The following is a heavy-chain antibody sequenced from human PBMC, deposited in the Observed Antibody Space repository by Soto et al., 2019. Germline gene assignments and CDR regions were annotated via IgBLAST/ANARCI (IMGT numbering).Heavy chain of an antibody. J-gene: IGHJ6*02. V-gene: IGHV3-33*01. Sequence: QVQLVESGGGAVQPGKSLRLSCAASGFAFSSFGMHWVRQAPGKGLEWVAVIWYDGSNKYYADSVKGRFTISRDNSKKTLYLQMNGLRADDTAVYYCARPYYDFWSGYGASHYYGLDVWGQGTAVTVSS. D-gene: IGHD3-3*01. CDR2: IWYDGSNK. CDR3: ARPYYDFWSGYGASHYYGLDV. CDR1: GFAFSSFG.